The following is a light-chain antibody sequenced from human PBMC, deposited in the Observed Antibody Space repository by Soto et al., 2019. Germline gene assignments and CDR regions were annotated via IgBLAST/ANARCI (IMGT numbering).Light chain of an antibody. Sequence: QSVLTQPPSASGTPGQRVTISCSGSSSNIGSNTVNWYQQLPGTAPKLLIYSNNQRPSGVPDRFSGSKSGTSASLAISGLQSEDEGDYYCAAWDDSLKGVVFGGGTQLT. CDR3: AAWDDSLKGVV. CDR2: SNN. CDR1: SSNIGSNT. J-gene: IGLJ2*01. V-gene: IGLV1-44*01.